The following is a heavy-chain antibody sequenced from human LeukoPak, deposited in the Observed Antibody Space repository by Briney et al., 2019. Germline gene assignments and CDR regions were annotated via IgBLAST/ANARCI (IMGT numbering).Heavy chain of an antibody. CDR1: GFAFSSYA. J-gene: IGHJ4*02. D-gene: IGHD2-2*01. CDR3: ARGRVPAATTSAFDY. V-gene: IGHV3-23*01. CDR2: ISGSGGST. Sequence: GGSLRLSCAASGFAFSSYAMSWVRQAPGKGLEWVSAISGSGGSTYYADSVKGRFTISRDNSKNTLYLQMNNLRAEDTAVYYCARGRVPAATTSAFDYWGQGTLVTVSS.